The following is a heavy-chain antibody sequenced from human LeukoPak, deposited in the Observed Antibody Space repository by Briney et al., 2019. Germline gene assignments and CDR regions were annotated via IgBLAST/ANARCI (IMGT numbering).Heavy chain of an antibody. CDR3: ARGNSCSSTSCYAGYYYYGMDA. J-gene: IGHJ6*04. D-gene: IGHD2-2*01. V-gene: IGHV4-38-2*01. CDR2: IYHSGST. Sequence: SETLSLTCAVSGYSINSGYDWGWIRQPPGKGLEWIGSIYHSGSTYYNPSLKSRVTISVDTSKNQFSLKLSSVTAADTAVYYCARGNSCSSTSCYAGYYYYGMDAWGKGTTVTVSS. CDR1: GYSINSGYD.